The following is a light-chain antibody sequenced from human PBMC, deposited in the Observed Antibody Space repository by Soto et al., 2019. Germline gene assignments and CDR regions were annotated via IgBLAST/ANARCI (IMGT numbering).Light chain of an antibody. CDR3: QSHDNSLSGFYV. Sequence: QSVLTQPPSVSGAPGQRVTISCTGSSSNIGAGYAVHWYQQLPGTGPKLLIYNNAIRPSGVPDRFSGSRSGTSASLAITGLQVEDEADYYCQSHDNSLSGFYVFGTGTKLTVL. V-gene: IGLV1-40*01. CDR2: NNA. CDR1: SSNIGAGYA. J-gene: IGLJ1*01.